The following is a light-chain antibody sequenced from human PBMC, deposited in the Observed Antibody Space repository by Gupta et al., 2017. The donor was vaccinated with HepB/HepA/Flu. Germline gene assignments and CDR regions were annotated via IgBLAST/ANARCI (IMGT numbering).Light chain of an antibody. CDR3: CSFAGSNSVV. CDR1: SSDIGTYNL. J-gene: IGLJ2*01. V-gene: IGLV2-23*02. CDR2: KVN. Sequence: QSALPQPASVSGSPGQSITISCTGTSSDIGTYNLVSWYQQHPGKAPNLILYKVNSSPAGVATRFSASKSGNTASLTISVPQEEDESDYYCCSFAGSNSVVFGGGTKVTVL.